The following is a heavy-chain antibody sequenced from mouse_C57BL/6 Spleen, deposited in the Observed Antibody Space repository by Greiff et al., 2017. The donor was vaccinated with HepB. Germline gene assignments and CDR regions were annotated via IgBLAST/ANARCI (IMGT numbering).Heavy chain of an antibody. D-gene: IGHD2-4*01. CDR1: GYTFTSYW. J-gene: IGHJ4*01. V-gene: IGHV1-64*01. CDR3: AIYDYDGGYAMDY. Sequence: VQLQQSGAELVKPGASVKLSCKASGYTFTSYWMHWVKQRPGQGLEWIGMIHPNSGSTNYNEKFKSKATLTVDKSSSTAYMQLSSLTSEDSAVYYCAIYDYDGGYAMDYLSQGTSVTVAS. CDR2: IHPNSGST.